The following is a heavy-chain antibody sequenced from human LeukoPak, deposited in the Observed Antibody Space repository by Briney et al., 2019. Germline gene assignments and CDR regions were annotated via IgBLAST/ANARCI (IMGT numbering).Heavy chain of an antibody. V-gene: IGHV3-20*04. D-gene: IGHD2-2*01. CDR2: INWNGGST. CDR3: ARVQGYCSSTSCYFDY. J-gene: IGHJ4*02. CDR1: GFTFDDYG. Sequence: GGSLRLSCAGSGFTFDDYGMSWVRHAPGKGMHWVSGINWNGGSTGYADSVKGRFTISRDNAKNSLYLQMNSLRAEDTALYYCARVQGYCSSTSCYFDYWGQGTLVTVSS.